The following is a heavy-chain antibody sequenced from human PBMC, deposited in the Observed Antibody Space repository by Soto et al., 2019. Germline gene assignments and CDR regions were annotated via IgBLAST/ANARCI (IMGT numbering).Heavy chain of an antibody. Sequence: QVQLQESGPGLVKPSQTLSLTCTVSGGSISSGGYYWSWIRQHPGKGLEWIGYIYYSGSTYYNPSLKSRVTISVDTSKNQFSLKLSSVTAADTAVYYCARGTEGITNYSGYQQWLVHIDYWGQGTLVTVSS. D-gene: IGHD6-19*01. CDR3: ARGTEGITNYSGYQQWLVHIDY. V-gene: IGHV4-31*03. J-gene: IGHJ4*02. CDR1: GGSISSGGYY. CDR2: IYYSGST.